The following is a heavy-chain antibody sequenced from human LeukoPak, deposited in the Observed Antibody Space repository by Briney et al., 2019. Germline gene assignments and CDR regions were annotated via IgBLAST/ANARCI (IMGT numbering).Heavy chain of an antibody. D-gene: IGHD3-3*01. CDR3: ARDIRAGAYYDFWSGFDY. V-gene: IGHV3-15*01. Sequence: EAGGSLRLSCAASGFTFSNAWMSWVRQAPWKGLEWVGRIKSKTDGGTTDYAAPVKGRFTISRDDSKNTLYLQMNSLRAEDTAVYYCARDIRAGAYYDFWSGFDYWGQGTLVTVSS. CDR1: GFTFSNAW. J-gene: IGHJ4*02. CDR2: IKSKTDGGTT.